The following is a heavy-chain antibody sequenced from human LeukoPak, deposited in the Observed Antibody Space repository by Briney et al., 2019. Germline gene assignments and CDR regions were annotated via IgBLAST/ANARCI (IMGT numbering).Heavy chain of an antibody. CDR2: MHNSGSS. J-gene: IGHJ3*02. CDR3: ARSAEWLRNAFDI. CDR1: GASTSHFY. Sequence: SETLSLSCTVSGASTSHFYWNWIRQPPGKGLEWIGYMHNSGSSKHSPSLKSRVTISIDTSKNQFSLQLTSVTASDTAIYYCARSAEWLRNAFDIWGQGTMVSVSS. V-gene: IGHV4-59*01. D-gene: IGHD5-12*01.